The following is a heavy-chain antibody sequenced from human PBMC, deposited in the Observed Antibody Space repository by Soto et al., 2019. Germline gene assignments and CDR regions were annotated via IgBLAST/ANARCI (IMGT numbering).Heavy chain of an antibody. CDR3: AKYGAGNYGAYALDL. J-gene: IGHJ3*01. CDR1: GFTFGSYW. D-gene: IGHD3-10*01. Sequence: PGGSLRLSCAASGFTFGSYWMSWVRQAPGKGLERVANINPGGREKNYVDSVKGRFSIFRDDAEKSHHLQMNSLRVEDTAVYYCAKYGAGNYGAYALDLWGQGTMVTVSS. V-gene: IGHV3-7*01. CDR2: INPGGREK.